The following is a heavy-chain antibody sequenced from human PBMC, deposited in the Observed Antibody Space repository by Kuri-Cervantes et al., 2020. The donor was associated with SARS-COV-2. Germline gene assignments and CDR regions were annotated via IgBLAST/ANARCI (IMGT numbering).Heavy chain of an antibody. V-gene: IGHV3-48*01. CDR3: ARGPSHIAIYYYGMDV. J-gene: IGHJ6*02. Sequence: GESLKISCAASGFTFSSYSMNWVRQAPGKGLEWVSYISSSSSTIYYADSVKGRFTISRDNAKNSLYLQMNSLRAEDTALYYCARGPSHIAIYYYGMDVWGQGTTVTVSS. CDR1: GFTFSSYS. CDR2: ISSSSSTI. D-gene: IGHD2-21*01.